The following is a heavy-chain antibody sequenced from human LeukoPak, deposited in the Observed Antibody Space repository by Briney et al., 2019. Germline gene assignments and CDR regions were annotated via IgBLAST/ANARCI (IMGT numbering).Heavy chain of an antibody. CDR2: IYYSGST. CDR3: AGPGRIDY. V-gene: IGHV4-39*01. J-gene: IGHJ4*02. D-gene: IGHD2-15*01. CDR1: GGSISSSSYY. Sequence: SETLSLTCTVSGGSISSSSYYWGWIRQPPGKGLEWIGSIYYSGSTYYNPSLKSRVTISVDTSKNQFSLKLSSVTAADTAVYYCAGPGRIDYWGQGTLVTVSS.